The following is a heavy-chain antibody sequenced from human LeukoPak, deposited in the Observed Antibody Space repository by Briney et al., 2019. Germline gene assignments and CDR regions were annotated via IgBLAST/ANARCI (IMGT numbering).Heavy chain of an antibody. Sequence: SETLSLTCAVYGGSFSGYYWSWIRQPPGKGLEWIGEINHSGSTNYNPSLKSRVTISVDTSKNQFSLKLSSVTATDTAVYYCARERSMVRGMSWFDPWGQGTLVTVSP. D-gene: IGHD3-10*01. CDR3: ARERSMVRGMSWFDP. CDR1: GGSFSGYY. J-gene: IGHJ5*02. CDR2: INHSGST. V-gene: IGHV4-34*01.